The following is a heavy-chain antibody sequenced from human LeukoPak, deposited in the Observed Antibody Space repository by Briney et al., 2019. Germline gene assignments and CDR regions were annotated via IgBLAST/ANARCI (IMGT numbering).Heavy chain of an antibody. CDR1: GYTFTSYG. Sequence: GASVKVSCKASGYTFTSYGISWVRQAPGQGREWMGWISAYNGNTNYAQKLQGRVTMTTDTSTSTAYMELRSLRSDDTAVYYCARGGVVRGVINYYYGMDVWGQGTTVTVSS. CDR3: ARGGVVRGVINYYYGMDV. J-gene: IGHJ6*02. D-gene: IGHD3-10*01. CDR2: ISAYNGNT. V-gene: IGHV1-18*01.